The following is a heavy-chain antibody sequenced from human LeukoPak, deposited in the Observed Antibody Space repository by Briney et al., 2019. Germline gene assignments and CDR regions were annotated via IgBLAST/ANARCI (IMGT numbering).Heavy chain of an antibody. CDR2: IKYDESEK. CDR3: VRGRDGSF. D-gene: IGHD5-24*01. CDR1: GFFFNSYW. V-gene: IGHV3-7*01. Sequence: GGSLRLSCATSGFFFNSYWMTWVRQAPGKGLEWVANIKYDESEKYLVESVKGRFTISRDNAQNSLFLQMESLRVEDTAVYYCVRGRDGSFWGRGAQVTVSS. J-gene: IGHJ4*02.